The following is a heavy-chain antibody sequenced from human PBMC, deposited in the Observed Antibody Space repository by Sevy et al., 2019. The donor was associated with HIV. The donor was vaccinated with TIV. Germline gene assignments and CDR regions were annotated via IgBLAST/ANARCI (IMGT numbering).Heavy chain of an antibody. J-gene: IGHJ4*02. CDR2: INSSSSTI. Sequence: GGSLRLSCAASGFTFSSYSMNWVRQAPGKGLEWVSYINSSSSTIYYADSVKGRFTISRDNAKNSLYLQMNSLRDEDTVFYYCARAIVTRSGYSSGWYYFDYWGQGTLVTVSS. V-gene: IGHV3-48*02. D-gene: IGHD6-19*01. CDR3: ARAIVTRSGYSSGWYYFDY. CDR1: GFTFSSYS.